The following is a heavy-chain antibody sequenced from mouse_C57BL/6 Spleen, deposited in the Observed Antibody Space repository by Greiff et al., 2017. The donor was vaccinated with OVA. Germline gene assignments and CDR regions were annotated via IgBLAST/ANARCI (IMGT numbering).Heavy chain of an antibody. J-gene: IGHJ2*01. Sequence: VQLQQPGAELVKPGASVKLSCKASGYTFTSYWMHWVKQRPGRGLEWIGRIDPNSGGTKYNEKFKSKATLTVDKPSSTAYMQLSSLTSEESAVDYCAREWVYYYGSSLDDWGQGTTLTVSA. CDR1: GYTFTSYW. CDR3: AREWVYYYGSSLDD. V-gene: IGHV1-72*01. CDR2: IDPNSGGT. D-gene: IGHD1-1*01.